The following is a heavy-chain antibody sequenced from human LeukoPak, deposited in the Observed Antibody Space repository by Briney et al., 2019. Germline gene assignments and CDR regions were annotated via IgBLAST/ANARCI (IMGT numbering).Heavy chain of an antibody. CDR3: ARTVVVAATLYYYGMDV. D-gene: IGHD2-15*01. Sequence: GESLKISCKGSGYSFTSYLISWVRQMPGKGLEWMGRIDPSDSYTNYSPSFQGQVTISADKSISTAYLQWSSLKASDNAMYYCARTVVVAATLYYYGMDVWGQGTTVSVSS. CDR1: GYSFTSYL. V-gene: IGHV5-10-1*01. J-gene: IGHJ6*02. CDR2: IDPSDSYT.